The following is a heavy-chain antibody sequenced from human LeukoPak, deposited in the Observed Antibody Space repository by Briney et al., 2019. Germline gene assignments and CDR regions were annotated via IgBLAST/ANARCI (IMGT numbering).Heavy chain of an antibody. D-gene: IGHD3-3*01. CDR2: IRSKAYGGTT. CDR3: TRRLYDFWSGYRFDP. CDR1: GFTFGDYA. Sequence: GGSLRLSCTASGFTFGDYAMSWVRQAPGKGLEWVGFIRSKAYGGTTEYAASVKGRFTISRDDSKSIAYLQMNSLKTEDTAVYYCTRRLYDFWSGYRFDPWGQGTLVTVSS. J-gene: IGHJ5*02. V-gene: IGHV3-49*04.